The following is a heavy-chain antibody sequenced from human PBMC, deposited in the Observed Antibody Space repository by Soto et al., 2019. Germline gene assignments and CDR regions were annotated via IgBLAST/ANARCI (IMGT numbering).Heavy chain of an antibody. V-gene: IGHV1-3*01. CDR3: VRRHVSATGIDWFDP. CDR2: ISAANGDT. Sequence: ASVKVSCKASGYTFTSYGIHWLRQAPGQRLEWMGWISAANGDTKYSPKFQGRVTITRDTSASTAYMELSSLRSEDTAVYYCVRRHVSATGIDWFDPWGQGTLVTVSS. D-gene: IGHD6-13*01. J-gene: IGHJ5*02. CDR1: GYTFTSYG.